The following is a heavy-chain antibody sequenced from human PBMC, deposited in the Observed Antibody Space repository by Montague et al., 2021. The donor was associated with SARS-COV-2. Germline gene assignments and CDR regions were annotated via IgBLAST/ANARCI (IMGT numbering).Heavy chain of an antibody. CDR1: GGSFSGYY. V-gene: IGHV4-34*01. J-gene: IGHJ6*02. D-gene: IGHD6-13*01. CDR2: INHSGST. CDR3: ARRTVRAAAGTLVYYYYYYGMDV. Sequence: SETLSLTCAVYGGSFSGYYWSWIRQPPGKGLEWIGEINHSGSTNYNPSLKSRVTISVDTSKNQFSLKLSSVTAADTAEYYCARRTVRAAAGTLVYYYYYYGMDVWGQGTTVTVP.